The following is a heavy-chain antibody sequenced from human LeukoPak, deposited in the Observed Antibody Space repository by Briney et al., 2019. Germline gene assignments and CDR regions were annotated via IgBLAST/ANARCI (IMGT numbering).Heavy chain of an antibody. CDR2: IYHTGAT. CDR1: GYSISTAYY. V-gene: IGHV4-38-2*02. J-gene: IGHJ4*02. D-gene: IGHD6-6*01. Sequence: SETLSLTCTVSGYSISTAYYWSWIRQPPGKGLEWIGTIYHTGATYYSPSLKSRVTISVDTSKNQFSLRLSSVTAADTAVYYCARGTGSYSSSADYWGQGTLVTVSS. CDR3: ARGTGSYSSSADY.